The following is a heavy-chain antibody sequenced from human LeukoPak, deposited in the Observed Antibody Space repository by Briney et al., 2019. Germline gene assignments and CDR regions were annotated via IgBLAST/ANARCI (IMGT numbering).Heavy chain of an antibody. CDR2: ISYDGSNK. CDR1: GFTFSSYG. CDR3: AKDLDGMVRGVASN. J-gene: IGHJ4*02. V-gene: IGHV3-30*18. D-gene: IGHD3-10*01. Sequence: PGGSLRLSCAASGFTFSSYGMHWVRQAPGKGLEWVAVISYDGSNKYYADSVKGRFTISRDNSKNTLYLQMNSLRAEDTAVYYCAKDLDGMVRGVASNWGQGTLVTVSS.